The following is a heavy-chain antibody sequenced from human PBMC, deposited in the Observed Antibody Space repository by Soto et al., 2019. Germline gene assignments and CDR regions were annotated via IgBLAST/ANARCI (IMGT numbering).Heavy chain of an antibody. CDR2: ISFPGNNK. J-gene: IGHJ4*02. D-gene: IGHD3-10*01. Sequence: PGGSLRLSCAASGFTFSSYAMHWVRQAPGKGLEWVAVISFPGNNKYYADSVKGRFTISRDNSENTLYLQLNSLRAEDTAVYYCTREGHTLIRGISVFDFWGRGTLVTVSS. V-gene: IGHV3-30-3*01. CDR3: TREGHTLIRGISVFDF. CDR1: GFTFSSYA.